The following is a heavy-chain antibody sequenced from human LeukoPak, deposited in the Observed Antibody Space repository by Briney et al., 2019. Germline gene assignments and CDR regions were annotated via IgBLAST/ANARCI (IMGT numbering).Heavy chain of an antibody. D-gene: IGHD6-13*01. CDR3: ARELSSTPQGFDP. J-gene: IGHJ5*02. V-gene: IGHV4-61*02. Sequence: SETLSLTCTVSGGSISSGSYYWSWIRQPAGKGLEWIGRIYTSGSTNYNPSLRSRVTISVDTSKNQFSLRLSSVTAADTAVYYCARELSSTPQGFDPWGQGTLVTVSS. CDR1: GGSISSGSYY. CDR2: IYTSGST.